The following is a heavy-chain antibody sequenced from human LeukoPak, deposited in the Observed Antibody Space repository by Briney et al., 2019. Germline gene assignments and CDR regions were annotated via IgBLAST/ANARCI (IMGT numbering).Heavy chain of an antibody. D-gene: IGHD4-17*01. J-gene: IGHJ3*02. CDR1: GGSISSSSYY. V-gene: IGHV4-39*07. Sequence: PSETLSLTCTVSGGSISSSSYYWGWIRQPPGKGLEWIGIIYYSGSTYYNPSLKSRLTISVDMSKNQFSLRLSSVTAADTAIYYCTREYGFMTTVFHAFDIWGQGTMVTVSS. CDR3: TREYGFMTTVFHAFDI. CDR2: IYYSGST.